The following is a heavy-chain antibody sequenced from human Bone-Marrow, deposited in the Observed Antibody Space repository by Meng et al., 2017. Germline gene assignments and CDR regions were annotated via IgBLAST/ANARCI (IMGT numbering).Heavy chain of an antibody. J-gene: IGHJ4*02. CDR1: GFTFSSYA. D-gene: IGHD4-23*01. CDR2: ISYDGSNK. V-gene: IGHV3-30*01. Sequence: VQLVESGGGLVHPGGSLSLSCAASGFTFSSYAMHWVRQAPGKGLEWVAVISYDGSNKYYADSVKGRFTISRDNSKNTLYLQMNSLRAEDTAVYYCARGGNEFDYWGQGTLVTVSS. CDR3: ARGGNEFDY.